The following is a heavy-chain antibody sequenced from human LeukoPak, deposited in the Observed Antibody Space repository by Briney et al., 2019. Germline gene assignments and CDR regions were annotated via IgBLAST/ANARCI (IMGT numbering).Heavy chain of an antibody. CDR3: ARKTDHQTGGDY. V-gene: IGHV3-66*01. CDR1: GFIFSTYA. Sequence: GGSLRLSCAASGFIFSTYAINWVRQAPGEGLEWVSLIYSGGSTSYADSVKGRFTISRDNSKNTLYLQMNSLRAEDTAVYYCARKTDHQTGGDYWGQGTLVTVSS. J-gene: IGHJ4*02. D-gene: IGHD1-1*01. CDR2: IYSGGST.